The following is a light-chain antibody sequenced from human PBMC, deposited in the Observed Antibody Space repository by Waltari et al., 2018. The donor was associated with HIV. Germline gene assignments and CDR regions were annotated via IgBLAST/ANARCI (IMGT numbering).Light chain of an antibody. J-gene: IGLJ3*02. CDR1: SSDVGGYNY. V-gene: IGLV2-11*01. CDR3: CSYAGRYTWV. CDR2: DVT. Sequence: QSALTQPRSVSGSPGQSVTISCSGTSSDVGGYNYVTWYQQHPGKAPKLMIYDVTVRPSGVPECFTGSKSGNTASLTISGLQADDEADYYCCSYAGRYTWVFGGGTELTVL.